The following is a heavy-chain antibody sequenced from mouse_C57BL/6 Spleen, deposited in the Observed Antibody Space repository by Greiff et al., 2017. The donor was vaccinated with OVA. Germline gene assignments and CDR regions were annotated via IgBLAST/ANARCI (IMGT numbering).Heavy chain of an antibody. CDR3: ARQKIYYYGSTHFDY. J-gene: IGHJ2*01. CDR1: GYTFTEYT. D-gene: IGHD1-1*01. V-gene: IGHV1-62-2*01. Sequence: VKLMESGAELVKPGASVKLSCKASGYTFTEYTIHWVKQRSGQGLEWIGWFYPGSGSIKYNEKFKDKATLTADKSSSTVYMELSRLTSEDSAVYFCARQKIYYYGSTHFDYWGQGTTLTVSS. CDR2: FYPGSGSI.